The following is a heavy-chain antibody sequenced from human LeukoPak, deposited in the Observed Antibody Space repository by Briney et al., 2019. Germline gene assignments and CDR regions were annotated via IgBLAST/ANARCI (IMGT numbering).Heavy chain of an antibody. CDR3: ARAPGPQSSGCYYFDY. D-gene: IGHD6-19*01. CDR1: GGSISSSGYY. J-gene: IGHJ4*02. CDR2: FYYSGGGST. Sequence: SETLSLTCTVSGGSISSSGYYWGWIRQPPGKGLEWIGTFYYSGGGSTYYNPSLKSRVPISVDTSKTQFSLKLSSVTAADTAVYYCARAPGPQSSGCYYFDYWGQGTLVTVSS. V-gene: IGHV4-39*01.